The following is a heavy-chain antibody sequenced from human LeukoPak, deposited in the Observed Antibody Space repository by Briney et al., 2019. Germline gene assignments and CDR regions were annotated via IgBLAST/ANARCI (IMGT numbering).Heavy chain of an antibody. J-gene: IGHJ6*02. CDR3: AKDSRIVVPSWYGMGV. Sequence: GGSLRLSCAASGFTFSNYAMNWVRQAPGKGLEWVSAISGSGSRTYYADSVKGRFTISRDNSNNTLYLQMNSLRAEDTAIYYCAKDSRIVVPSWYGMGVWGHGTTVSVSS. V-gene: IGHV3-23*01. CDR2: ISGSGSRT. CDR1: GFTFSNYA. D-gene: IGHD3-22*01.